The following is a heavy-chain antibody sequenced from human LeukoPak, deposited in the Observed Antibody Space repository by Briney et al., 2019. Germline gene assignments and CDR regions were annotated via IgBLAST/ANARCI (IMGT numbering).Heavy chain of an antibody. CDR2: LKSDGST. Sequence: GGSLRLSCAASGFTFSTYWMHWVRHAPGRGRVCVSRLKSDGSTNYADSVKGRFTISRDNANNTLSLQMNSLRPEDTGVYYCARAPSEIGGYYPEYFRHWGQGTLVTVSS. D-gene: IGHD3-22*01. CDR1: GFTFSTYW. V-gene: IGHV3-74*01. CDR3: ARAPSEIGGYYPEYFRH. J-gene: IGHJ1*01.